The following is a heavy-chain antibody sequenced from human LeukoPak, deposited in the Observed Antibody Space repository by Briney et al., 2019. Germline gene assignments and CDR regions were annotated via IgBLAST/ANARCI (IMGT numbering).Heavy chain of an antibody. CDR2: MNPNSGNT. V-gene: IGHV1-8*03. Sequence: ASVKVSCKASGYTFTSYDINWVRQATGQGLEWMGWMNPNSGNTGYAQKFQGRVTITRNTSISTAYMELSSLRSEDTAVYYCASALIMTTVTTPFDAFDIWGQGTMVTVSS. J-gene: IGHJ3*02. CDR3: ASALIMTTVTTPFDAFDI. D-gene: IGHD4-17*01. CDR1: GYTFTSYD.